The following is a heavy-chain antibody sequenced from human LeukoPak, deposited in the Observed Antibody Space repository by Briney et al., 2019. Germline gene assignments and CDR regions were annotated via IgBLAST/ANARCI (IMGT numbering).Heavy chain of an antibody. Sequence: GGSLRLSCAASGFTFSDYDMHWVRQATGKGLEWVSAIGTAGDTYYTGSVKGRFTTSRENAKNSLYLQMNSLRAGDTAVYYCARVARERVGGVYYFDYWGQGTLVTVSS. V-gene: IGHV3-13*01. CDR1: GFTFSDYD. CDR3: ARVARERVGGVYYFDY. D-gene: IGHD1-1*01. J-gene: IGHJ4*02. CDR2: IGTAGDT.